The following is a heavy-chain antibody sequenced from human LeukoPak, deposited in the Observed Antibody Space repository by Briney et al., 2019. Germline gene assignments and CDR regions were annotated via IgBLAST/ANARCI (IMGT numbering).Heavy chain of an antibody. V-gene: IGHV4-34*01. J-gene: IGHJ4*02. Sequence: NPSETLSLTCAVYGGSFSGYYWTWIRQSPGKGLEWIGEINHSGTTNYNPSLKSRVTISVDTSKNQFSLKLTSVTAADTAVYYCARGPTVDYDILTGYYRFDYWGQGTLVTVSS. D-gene: IGHD3-9*01. CDR3: ARGPTVDYDILTGYYRFDY. CDR2: INHSGTT. CDR1: GGSFSGYY.